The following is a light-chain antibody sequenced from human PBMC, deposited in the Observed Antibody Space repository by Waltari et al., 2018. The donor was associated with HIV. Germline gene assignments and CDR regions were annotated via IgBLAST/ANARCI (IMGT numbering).Light chain of an antibody. CDR2: WAS. Sequence: EVVLTQSPATLSLSPGESATLSCRASQSISIAYLSWYQQKPGQAPKLLIYWASTRESGVPDRFSGSGSGTDFTLTINSLQAEDVAVYYCQQYYSTLALTFGGGTKVEIK. J-gene: IGKJ4*01. V-gene: IGKV3D-7*01. CDR1: QSISIAY. CDR3: QQYYSTLALT.